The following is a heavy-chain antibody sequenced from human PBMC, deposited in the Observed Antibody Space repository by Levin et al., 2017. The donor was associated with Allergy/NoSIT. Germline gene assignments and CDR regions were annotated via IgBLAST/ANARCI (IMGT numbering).Heavy chain of an antibody. CDR3: ARDGGDYYGSGSSPHSGEVDY. CDR1: GGTFSSYT. CDR2: IIPILGIA. J-gene: IGHJ4*02. Sequence: SVKVSCKASGGTFSSYTISWVRQAPGQGLEWMGRIIPILGIANYAQKFQGRVTITADKSTSTAYMELSSLRSEDTAVYYCARDGGDYYGSGSSPHSGEVDYWGQGTLVTVSS. D-gene: IGHD3-10*01. V-gene: IGHV1-69*04.